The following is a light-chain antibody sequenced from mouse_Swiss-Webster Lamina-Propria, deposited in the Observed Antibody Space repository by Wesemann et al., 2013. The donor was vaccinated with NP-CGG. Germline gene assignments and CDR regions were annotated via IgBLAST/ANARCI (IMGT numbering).Light chain of an antibody. CDR3: LAVQWLPLT. CDR1: SSVSSSY. J-gene: IGKJ5*01. V-gene: IGKV4-78*01. Sequence: QIVLTQSPAIMSASPGEKVTMTCSARSSVSSSYLYWYQQKPGSSPKLWIYSTSNLASGVPARFSGSGSGTSYSLTISSMEAEDAATFYCLAVQWLPLTFGAGTKLELK. CDR2: STS.